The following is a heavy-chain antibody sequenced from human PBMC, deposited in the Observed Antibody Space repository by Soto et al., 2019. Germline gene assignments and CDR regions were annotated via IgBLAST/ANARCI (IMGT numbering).Heavy chain of an antibody. CDR3: ARLWPDCSSTSCYLLLDY. D-gene: IGHD2-2*01. Sequence: SETLSLTCTVSGGSISSYYWSWIRQPPGKGLEWIGYIYYSGSTNYNPSLKSRVTISVDTSKNQFSLKLSSVTAADTAVYYCARLWPDCSSTSCYLLLDYWGQGTLVTVSS. J-gene: IGHJ4*02. V-gene: IGHV4-59*08. CDR1: GGSISSYY. CDR2: IYYSGST.